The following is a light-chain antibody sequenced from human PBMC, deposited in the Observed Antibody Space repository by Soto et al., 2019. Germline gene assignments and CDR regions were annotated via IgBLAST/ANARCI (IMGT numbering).Light chain of an antibody. V-gene: IGKV1-9*01. CDR1: QGISSY. Sequence: IQLTQSPSSLSASVGDRVTITCRASQGISSYLAWYQQKPGKAPKLLIYAASTLQSGVPSRFSGSGSGTDFTLTISRLQPEDFATYYCQQLNSPLTFGGGTKVEIK. J-gene: IGKJ4*01. CDR3: QQLNSPLT. CDR2: AAS.